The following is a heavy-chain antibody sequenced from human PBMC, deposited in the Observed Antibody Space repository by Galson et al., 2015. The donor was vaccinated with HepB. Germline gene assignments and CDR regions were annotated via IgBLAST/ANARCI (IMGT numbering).Heavy chain of an antibody. CDR3: AKAGSPYDYSYSMDV. J-gene: IGHJ6*02. CDR1: GFIFGNYE. V-gene: IGHV3-30*18. CDR2: TSNDGSKK. D-gene: IGHD3-16*01. Sequence: SLRLSCAASGFIFGNYEIHWVRQAPGKGLEWVAVTSNDGSKKFYADSVKGRFTISRDSPRNTLFLQMNNLRAEDAAVYYCAKAGSPYDYSYSMDVWGQGTTVTVSS.